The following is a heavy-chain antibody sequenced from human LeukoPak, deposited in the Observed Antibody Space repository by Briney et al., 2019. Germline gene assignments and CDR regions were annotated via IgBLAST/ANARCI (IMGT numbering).Heavy chain of an antibody. V-gene: IGHV4-39*07. Sequence: PSETLSLTCTVSGGSISSGGYYWSWIRQPPGKGLEWIGEINHGGSTNYNPSLKSRVTISVDTSKNQFSLKLSSVTAADTAVYYCTSYSGWTYYFDYWGQGTLVTVSS. J-gene: IGHJ4*02. CDR1: GGSISSGGYY. CDR3: TSYSGWTYYFDY. D-gene: IGHD6-19*01. CDR2: INHGGST.